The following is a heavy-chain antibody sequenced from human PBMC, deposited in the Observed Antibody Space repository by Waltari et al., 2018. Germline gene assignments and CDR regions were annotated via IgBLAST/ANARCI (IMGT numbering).Heavy chain of an antibody. V-gene: IGHV3-23*01. CDR3: ASSLYGDYTQIWGRVFDY. CDR2: ISGSGGST. J-gene: IGHJ4*02. Sequence: VQLLESGGGLVQSGGSLRLSCAASGFTFRRYAMNWFRQAPGKGVEWVSVISGSGGSTDYADSVKGRFTISRDNSKNTLYLQMNNLRVEDTAVYYCASSLYGDYTQIWGRVFDYWGQGTLVTVSS. D-gene: IGHD4-17*01. CDR1: GFTFRRYA.